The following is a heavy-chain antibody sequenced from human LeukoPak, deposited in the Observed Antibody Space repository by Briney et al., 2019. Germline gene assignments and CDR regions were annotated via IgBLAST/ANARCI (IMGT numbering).Heavy chain of an antibody. CDR1: GFTFSSYG. CDR3: AKDSAKKYDDY. Sequence: GGTLRLSCAASGFTFSSYGMSWIRQAPGKGLEWVSAISGSGGSTYYADSVKGRFTISRDNSKNTLYLQMNSLRAEDTAVYYCAKDSAKKYDDYWGQGTLVTVSS. V-gene: IGHV3-23*01. CDR2: ISGSGGST. J-gene: IGHJ4*02. D-gene: IGHD2/OR15-2a*01.